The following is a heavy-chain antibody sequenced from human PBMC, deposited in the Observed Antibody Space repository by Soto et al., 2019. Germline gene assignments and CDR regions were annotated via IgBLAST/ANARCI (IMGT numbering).Heavy chain of an antibody. D-gene: IGHD2-2*02. CDR1: GFTFSTYS. V-gene: IGHV3-21*01. Sequence: GGSLSLSCVGSGFTFSTYSINWVRQALGKGLEWVSSISSLSDIYYADSGKGRFTISRDNAKSSVSLQMNSLRAEDTAVYYCAREYTAWPLAYGLDVWGQGTTVTVSS. J-gene: IGHJ6*02. CDR3: AREYTAWPLAYGLDV. CDR2: ISSLSDI.